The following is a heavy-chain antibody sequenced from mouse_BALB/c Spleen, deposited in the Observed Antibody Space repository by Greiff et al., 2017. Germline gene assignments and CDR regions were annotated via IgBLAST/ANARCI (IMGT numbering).Heavy chain of an antibody. V-gene: IGHV1-82*01. Sequence: QVHVKQSGPELVKPGASVKISCKASGYAFSSSWMNWVKQRPGQGLEWIGRIYPGDGDTNYNGKFKGKATLTADKSSSTAYMQLSSLTSVDSAVYFCARSSTMITTHYAMDYWGQGTSVTVSS. CDR3: ARSSTMITTHYAMDY. CDR2: IYPGDGDT. D-gene: IGHD2-4*01. CDR1: GYAFSSSW. J-gene: IGHJ4*01.